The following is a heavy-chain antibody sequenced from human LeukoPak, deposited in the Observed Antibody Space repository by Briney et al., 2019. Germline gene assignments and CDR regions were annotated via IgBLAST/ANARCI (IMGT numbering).Heavy chain of an antibody. Sequence: GGSLRLSCAASGFTVSSSYMYWVRQAPGKGLEWVSFFYRGDSTYYADSVKGRFTISRDNSKNMLYLQMSSLRVEDTAVYYCVRGCSSTSCYGVSGYWGQGTLVTVSS. J-gene: IGHJ4*02. V-gene: IGHV3-53*05. CDR3: VRGCSSTSCYGVSGY. CDR1: GFTVSSSY. D-gene: IGHD2-2*01. CDR2: FYRGDST.